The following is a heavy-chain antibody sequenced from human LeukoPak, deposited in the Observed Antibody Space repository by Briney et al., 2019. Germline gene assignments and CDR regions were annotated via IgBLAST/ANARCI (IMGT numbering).Heavy chain of an antibody. Sequence: GGSLRLSCAASGFIYSHYGMRWVRQAPGKGLEWVAVIWSDGTNSFYGGSVKGRFTISRDNSQNTLFLQMDSLRVEDTAVYYCVRDAQRGFDYSNSLRYWGHGTLVTVSS. CDR2: IWSDGTNS. J-gene: IGHJ4*01. CDR3: VRDAQRGFDYSNSLRY. D-gene: IGHD4-11*01. V-gene: IGHV3-33*08. CDR1: GFIYSHYG.